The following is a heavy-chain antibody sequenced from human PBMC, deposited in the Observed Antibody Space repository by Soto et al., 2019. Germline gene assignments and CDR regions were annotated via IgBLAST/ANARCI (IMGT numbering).Heavy chain of an antibody. D-gene: IGHD3-9*01. CDR2: ISAYNGNT. Sequence: GASVKVSCKASGYTFTSYGISWVRQAPGQGLEWMGWISAYNGNTNYAQKLQGRVTMTTDTSTSTAYMELRSLRSDDTAVYYCARDPAGGYYDILTGYYPDWGQGTLVTVSS. CDR3: ARDPAGGYYDILTGYYPD. V-gene: IGHV1-18*01. CDR1: GYTFTSYG. J-gene: IGHJ4*02.